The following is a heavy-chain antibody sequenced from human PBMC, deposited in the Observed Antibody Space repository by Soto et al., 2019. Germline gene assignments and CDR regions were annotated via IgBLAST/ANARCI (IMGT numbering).Heavy chain of an antibody. D-gene: IGHD3-3*01. V-gene: IGHV4-34*01. CDR2: INHSGST. J-gene: IGHJ4*02. CDR3: ARFWMDYDFWSGYYSYGYYDY. Sequence: ASETLSLTCAVYGGSFSGYYWSWIRQPPGKGLEWIGEINHSGSTNYNPSLKSRVTISVDTSKNQFSLKLSSVTAADTAVYYCARFWMDYDFWSGYYSYGYYDYWGQGTLVTVSS. CDR1: GGSFSGYY.